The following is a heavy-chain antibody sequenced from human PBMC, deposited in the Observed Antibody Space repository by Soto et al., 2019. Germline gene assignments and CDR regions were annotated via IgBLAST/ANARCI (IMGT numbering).Heavy chain of an antibody. D-gene: IGHD3-3*01. CDR1: GYSFTSYW. CDR2: IYPGDSDT. V-gene: IGHV5-51*01. Sequence: PGESLKISCKGSGYSFTSYWIGWVRQMPGKGLEWMGIIYPGDSDTRYSPSFQGQVTISADKSISTAYLQWSSLKASDTAMYYCARQVGYYSPVDWFDPWGQGTLVTVSS. J-gene: IGHJ5*02. CDR3: ARQVGYYSPVDWFDP.